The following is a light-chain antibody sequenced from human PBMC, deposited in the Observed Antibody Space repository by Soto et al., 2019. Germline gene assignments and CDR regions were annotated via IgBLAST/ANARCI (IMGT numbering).Light chain of an antibody. V-gene: IGKV3-11*01. Sequence: EIVLTQSPATLSLSPGERATLSCRASQSVTTSLAWYQQKPGQAPRLLIYHASNRATGIPARFSGSGSGTDFTLTISSLEPADFAVYYCQQRRTFGQGTKVEIK. CDR1: QSVTTS. J-gene: IGKJ1*01. CDR2: HAS. CDR3: QQRRT.